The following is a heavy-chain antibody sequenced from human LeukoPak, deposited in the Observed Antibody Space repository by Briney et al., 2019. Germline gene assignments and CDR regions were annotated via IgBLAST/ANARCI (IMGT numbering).Heavy chain of an antibody. J-gene: IGHJ4*02. CDR1: GFVFNNYA. CDR3: AKSELMPLKAFN. CDR2: IFGNGRNT. D-gene: IGHD3-10*01. V-gene: IGHV3-23*01. Sequence: GGSLRLSYAASGFVFNNYAMIWVRLAAGNGLEWVSAIFGNGRNTYYADSVKGLFTISRDNSKNTLYLQMNSLRVEDTAIYYCAKSELMPLKAFNWGQGTLVAVSS.